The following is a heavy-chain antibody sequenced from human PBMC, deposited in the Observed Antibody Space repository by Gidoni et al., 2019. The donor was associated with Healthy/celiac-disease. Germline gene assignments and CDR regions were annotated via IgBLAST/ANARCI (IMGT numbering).Heavy chain of an antibody. D-gene: IGHD6-13*01. J-gene: IGHJ4*02. Sequence: QVQLVESGGGVVQPGRSLRLSCAASGFPFSSYAMHWVRQAPGKGLEWVAVISYDGSNKYYADSVKGRFTIARDNSKNTLYLQMNSLRAEDTAVYYCARGGIAAAEGDYWGQGTLVTVSS. CDR2: ISYDGSNK. CDR3: ARGGIAAAEGDY. CDR1: GFPFSSYA. V-gene: IGHV3-30-3*01.